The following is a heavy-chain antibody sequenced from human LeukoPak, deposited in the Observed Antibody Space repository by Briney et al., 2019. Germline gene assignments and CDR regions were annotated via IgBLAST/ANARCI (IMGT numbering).Heavy chain of an antibody. CDR3: AGSIAVAGTIDY. V-gene: IGHV3-33*01. Sequence: GGSLRLSCAASGFTFSSYGMHWVRQAPGKGLEWVAVIWYDGSNKYYADSVKGRFTISRDNSKNTLYLQMNSLRAEDTPVYYCAGSIAVAGTIDYWGQGTLVTVSS. CDR2: IWYDGSNK. CDR1: GFTFSSYG. D-gene: IGHD6-19*01. J-gene: IGHJ4*02.